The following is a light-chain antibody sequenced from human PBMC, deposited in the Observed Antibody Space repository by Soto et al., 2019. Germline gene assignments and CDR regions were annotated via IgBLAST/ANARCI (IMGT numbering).Light chain of an antibody. Sequence: EIVLTQSPGTLSLSPGERATLSCRASQSVSRTYLAWYQQKPVQAPRLLIYATSSRATGIPDRFSGSGSGTDFTLTISRLEPEDFAVYYCQQYGRSGTFXQGTKVDIK. CDR3: QQYGRSGT. J-gene: IGKJ1*01. CDR1: QSVSRTY. CDR2: ATS. V-gene: IGKV3-20*01.